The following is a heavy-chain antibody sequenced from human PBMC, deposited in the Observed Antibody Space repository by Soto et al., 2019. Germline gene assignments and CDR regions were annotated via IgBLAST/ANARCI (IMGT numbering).Heavy chain of an antibody. CDR1: GFTFSSYA. V-gene: IGHV3-30-3*01. J-gene: IGHJ5*02. Sequence: QVQLVESGGGVVQPGRSLRLSFAASGFTFSSYAMHWVRQAPGKGLEWVAVISYDGSNKYYADSVKGRFTISRDNSKNTLYLQMNSLRAEDTAVYYCARDRLKMGSGWYNWFDPWGQGTLVTVSS. CDR2: ISYDGSNK. CDR3: ARDRLKMGSGWYNWFDP. D-gene: IGHD6-19*01.